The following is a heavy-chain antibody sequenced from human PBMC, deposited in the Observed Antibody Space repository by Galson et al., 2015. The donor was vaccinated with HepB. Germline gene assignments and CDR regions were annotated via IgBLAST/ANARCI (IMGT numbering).Heavy chain of an antibody. Sequence: QSGAEVKKPGESLKISCKGSGYSFTSYWIGWVRQMPGKGLEWMGIIYPGDSDTRYSPSFQGQVTISADKSISTAYLQWSSLKASDTAMYYCARCVLGPYYYDECGDYWGQGTLVTVSS. D-gene: IGHD3-22*01. J-gene: IGHJ4*02. CDR2: IYPGDSDT. CDR1: GYSFTSYW. V-gene: IGHV5-51*01. CDR3: ARCVLGPYYYDECGDY.